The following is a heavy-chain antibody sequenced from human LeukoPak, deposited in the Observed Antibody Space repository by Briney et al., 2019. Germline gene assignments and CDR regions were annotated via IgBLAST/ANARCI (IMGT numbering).Heavy chain of an antibody. D-gene: IGHD3-3*01. CDR1: AGSFSGYY. CDR3: ARGRYYDFWSGNWFDP. V-gene: IGHV4-34*01. J-gene: IGHJ5*02. CDR2: INHSGST. Sequence: SETLSLTCAVYAGSFSGYYWSWIRQPPGKGLVWIGEINHSGSTNYNPSLKSRVTISVDTSKNQFSLKLSSVTAADTAVYYCARGRYYDFWSGNWFDPWGQGTLVTVSS.